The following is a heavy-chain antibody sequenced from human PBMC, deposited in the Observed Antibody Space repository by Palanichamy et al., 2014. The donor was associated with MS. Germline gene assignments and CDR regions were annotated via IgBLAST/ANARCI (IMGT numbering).Heavy chain of an antibody. Sequence: QVQLVESGGGLVKPGGSLRLSCAASGSTFSDYYMSWIRQAPGKGLEWVSYISSSGSTIYYADSVKGRSTISRDNAKNSLYLQMNSLRAEDTAVYYCARDSGSYLTRYYYYGMDVWGQGTTVTVSS. J-gene: IGHJ6*02. CDR1: GSTFSDYY. CDR3: ARDSGSYLTRYYYYGMDV. D-gene: IGHD1-26*01. CDR2: ISSSGSTI. V-gene: IGHV3-11*01.